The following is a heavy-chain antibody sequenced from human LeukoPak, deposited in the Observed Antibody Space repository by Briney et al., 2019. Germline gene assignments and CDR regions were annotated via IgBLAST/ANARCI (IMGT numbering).Heavy chain of an antibody. CDR3: ARDGPWFGEFFDY. CDR1: GCTFSNYW. CDR2: MKQDGSEK. D-gene: IGHD3-10*01. V-gene: IGHV3-7*01. J-gene: IGHJ4*02. Sequence: GGSLRLSCAASGCTFSNYWMSWGRQAPGKGLEWVANMKQDGSEKNYVDSVKGRFTISRDNAKNSLYLQMNSLRAEDTAVYYCARDGPWFGEFFDYWGQGTLVTVSS.